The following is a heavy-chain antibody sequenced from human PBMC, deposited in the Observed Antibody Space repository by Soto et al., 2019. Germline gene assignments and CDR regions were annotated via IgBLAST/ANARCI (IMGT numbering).Heavy chain of an antibody. CDR3: ASPSPSTTGLGAFDI. J-gene: IGHJ3*02. Sequence: AASVKVSCKASGGTFSSYAISWVRQAPGQGLEWMGGIIPIFGTANYAQKFQGRVTITADESTSTAYMELSSLRSEDTAVYYCASPSPSTTGLGAFDIWGQGAMVTVSS. D-gene: IGHD1-1*01. V-gene: IGHV1-69*13. CDR1: GGTFSSYA. CDR2: IIPIFGTA.